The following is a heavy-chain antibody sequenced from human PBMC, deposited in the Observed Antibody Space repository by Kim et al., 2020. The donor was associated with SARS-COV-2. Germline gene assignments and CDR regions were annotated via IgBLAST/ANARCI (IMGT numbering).Heavy chain of an antibody. V-gene: IGHV4-34*01. D-gene: IGHD1-26*01. J-gene: IGHJ4*02. CDR3: AKGVGDY. Sequence: SESLSLTCAVYGGSFSGYYWSWIRQSPGKGLEWIGEINHSGSTNYNPSLKSRVNISLDTYKNQFSLRLSSVTAADTAVYYCAKGVGDYWGQGTLVTVSS. CDR2: INHSGST. CDR1: GGSFSGYY.